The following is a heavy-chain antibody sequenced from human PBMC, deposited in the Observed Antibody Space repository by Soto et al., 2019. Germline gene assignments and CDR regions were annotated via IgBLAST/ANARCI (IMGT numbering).Heavy chain of an antibody. CDR2: IYYTGST. V-gene: IGHV4-31*03. D-gene: IGHD6-13*01. CDR3: XXXXIXXSWFPEQGGFDY. Sequence: QVQLQESGPGLVKPSQTLSLTCSVSGASISSXXYXXXXXXXXXXKGLEWIGYIYYTGSTYYNPSLTSRVIXSVDXXXXXXXXXXXXXXXXXXXXXXXXXXIXXSWFPEQGGFDYWGQGALVTVSS. J-gene: IGHJ4*02. CDR1: GASISSXXYX.